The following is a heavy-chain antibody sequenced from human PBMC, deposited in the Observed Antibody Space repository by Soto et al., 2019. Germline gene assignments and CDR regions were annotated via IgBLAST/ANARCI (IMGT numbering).Heavy chain of an antibody. V-gene: IGHV4-30-4*01. CDR1: GGSISSGDYY. CDR2: IYYSGST. CDR3: ARGGSAFLEN. D-gene: IGHD3-3*02. Sequence: SETLSLTCTVSGGSISSGDYYWIWIRHPPGKGLEWIGYIYYSGSTYYNPSLKSRVTISVDTSKNQFSLKLSSVTAADTAVYYCARGGSAFLENWGQGTLVTVSS. J-gene: IGHJ4*02.